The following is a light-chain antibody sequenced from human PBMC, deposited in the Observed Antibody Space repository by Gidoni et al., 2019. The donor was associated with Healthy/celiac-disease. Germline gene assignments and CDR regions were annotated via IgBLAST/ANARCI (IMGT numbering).Light chain of an antibody. CDR2: KAS. J-gene: IGKJ2*01. V-gene: IGKV1-5*03. CDR1: QSISSW. CDR3: QQYNSYPPYT. Sequence: IQMTQSPSTLSASVGDRVTITCRASQSISSWLAWYQQKPGKAPKLLIYKASSLESGVPSRCSGSGSGTEFTLTISSLQHDDFATYYCQQYNSYPPYTFGQGTKLEIK.